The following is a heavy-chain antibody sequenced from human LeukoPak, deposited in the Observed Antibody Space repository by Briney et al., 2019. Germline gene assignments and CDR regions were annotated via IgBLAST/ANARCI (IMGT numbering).Heavy chain of an antibody. D-gene: IGHD2-2*01. CDR2: IKQDGSEK. CDR3: ARQGVPARFSWFDP. Sequence: PGGSLRLSCAASGFTFSSYWMSWVRQAPGKGLEWVANIKQDGSEKYYVDSVKGRFTISRDNAKNSLYLQMNSLKASDTAMYYCARQGVPARFSWFDPWGQGTLVTVSS. CDR1: GFTFSSYW. J-gene: IGHJ5*02. V-gene: IGHV3-7*03.